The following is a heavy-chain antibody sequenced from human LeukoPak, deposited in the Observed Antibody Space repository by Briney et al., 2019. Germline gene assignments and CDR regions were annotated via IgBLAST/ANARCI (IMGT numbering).Heavy chain of an antibody. CDR2: IIPIFGTA. J-gene: IGHJ5*02. CDR3: AREYYYGSGSLSGAPVPAKEQNWFDP. D-gene: IGHD3-10*01. CDR1: VGTFSSYA. V-gene: IGHV1-69*13. Sequence: GASVKVSCKASVGTFSSYAISWVRQAPGQGLEWMGGIIPIFGTANYAQKFQGRVTITADESTSTAYMELSSLRSEDTAVYYCAREYYYGSGSLSGAPVPAKEQNWFDPWGQGTLVTVSS.